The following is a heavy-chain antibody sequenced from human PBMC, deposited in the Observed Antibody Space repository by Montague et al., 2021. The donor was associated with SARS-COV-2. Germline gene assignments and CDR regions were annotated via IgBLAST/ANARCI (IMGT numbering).Heavy chain of an antibody. J-gene: IGHJ3*01. D-gene: IGHD3-16*02. CDR2: ISTSAYTT. CDR3: TRDYRSVVGDGLDL. Sequence: SLRLSCAASGFTFSYYDMNWVRQAPGKGPEWISYISTSAYTTSYAGSVKGRFTISRDNGKNSLYLQMNSLRVEDTAVYYCTRDYRSVVGDGLDLWGQGTKVTVSS. V-gene: IGHV3-48*03. CDR1: GFTFSYYD.